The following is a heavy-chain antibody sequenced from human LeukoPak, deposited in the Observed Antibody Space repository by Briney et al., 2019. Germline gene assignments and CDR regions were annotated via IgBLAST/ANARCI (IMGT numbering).Heavy chain of an antibody. CDR3: AREGRRWLQLANDY. V-gene: IGHV4-38-2*02. CDR1: GYSISSGYY. CDR2: IYHSGST. J-gene: IGHJ4*02. D-gene: IGHD5-24*01. Sequence: PSETLSLTCTVSGYSISSGYYWGWIRQPPGKGLEWIGSIYHSGSTYYNPSLKSRVTISVDTSKNQFSLKLSSVTAADTAVYYCAREGRRWLQLANDYWGQGTLVTVSS.